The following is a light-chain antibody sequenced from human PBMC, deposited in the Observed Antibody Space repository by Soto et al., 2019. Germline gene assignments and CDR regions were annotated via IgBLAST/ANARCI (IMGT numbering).Light chain of an antibody. CDR1: QDISNY. Sequence: DIQMTQSPSSLSASVGDRVTITCRAGQDISNYLAWYQQKPGKVPQVLIFAVSTLQSGVPSRFSGSASGTDFTLTISSLQPEDVATYYCQNYNSAPLTFGGGTKVEI. CDR2: AVS. CDR3: QNYNSAPLT. J-gene: IGKJ4*01. V-gene: IGKV1-27*01.